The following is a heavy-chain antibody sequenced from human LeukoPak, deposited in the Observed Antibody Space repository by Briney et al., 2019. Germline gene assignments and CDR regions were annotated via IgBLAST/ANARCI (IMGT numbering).Heavy chain of an antibody. CDR1: GFTFDDYA. D-gene: IGHD3-10*01. CDR2: ISWNSGSI. CDR3: AKDILSSVRADAFDI. V-gene: IGHV3-9*01. J-gene: IGHJ3*02. Sequence: GGSLRLSCAASGFTFDDYAMHWVRQAPGKGLEWVSGISWNSGSIGYADSVKGRFTISRDNAKNSLYLQMNSLRAEDTALYYCAKDILSSVRADAFDIWGQGTMVTVSS.